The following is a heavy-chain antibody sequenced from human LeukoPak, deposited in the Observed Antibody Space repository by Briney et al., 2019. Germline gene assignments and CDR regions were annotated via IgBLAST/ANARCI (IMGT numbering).Heavy chain of an antibody. J-gene: IGHJ3*02. CDR2: IYHSGST. CDR3: ARQMYSSSSDAFDI. V-gene: IGHV4-38-2*01. D-gene: IGHD6-13*01. Sequence: SETLSLTCAVSGYSISSGYYWGWIRQPPGKGLEWIGSIYHSGSTYYNPALKSRLTISVDTSKNQFSLKLSSVPAADTAVYYCARQMYSSSSDAFDIWGQGTMVTVSS. CDR1: GYSISSGYY.